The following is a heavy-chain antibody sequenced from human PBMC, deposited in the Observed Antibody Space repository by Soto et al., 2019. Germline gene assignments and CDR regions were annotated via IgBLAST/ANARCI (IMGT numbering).Heavy chain of an antibody. CDR1: GFTFGKYW. Sequence: PGGSLRLSCAASGFTFGKYWMHWVRQAPGKGLGWVSSINDYATKTIYADSVKGRFTISRDNAKNTLYLQMNSVKAEDTAVEYCTRGELDACDFWGQGTLVTVSS. V-gene: IGHV3-74*01. D-gene: IGHD1-1*01. CDR2: INDYATKT. J-gene: IGHJ4*02. CDR3: TRGELDACDF.